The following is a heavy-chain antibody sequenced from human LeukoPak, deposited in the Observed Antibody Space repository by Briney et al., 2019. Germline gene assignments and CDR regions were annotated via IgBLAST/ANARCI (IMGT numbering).Heavy chain of an antibody. J-gene: IGHJ3*01. V-gene: IGHV3-9*01. CDR2: ISWNSGSI. D-gene: IGHD3-10*01. CDR3: ARPRDYYGSGTSDAFDA. CDR1: GFTFDDYA. Sequence: PGRSLRLSCAASGFTFDDYAMHWVRQAPGKGLEWVSGISWNSGSIGYADSVKGRFTISRDNSNNTLFLQMKALRPDDTAVYYCARPRDYYGSGTSDAFDAWGQGTMVTVSS.